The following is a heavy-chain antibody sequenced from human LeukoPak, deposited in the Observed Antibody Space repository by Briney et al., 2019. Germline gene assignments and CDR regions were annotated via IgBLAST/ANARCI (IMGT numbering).Heavy chain of an antibody. J-gene: IGHJ3*02. Sequence: GGSLRLSCAASGFTFSSYSMNWVRQAPGKGLEWVSSISSSSSYIYYADSVKGRFTISRDNARNSLYLQMNSLRAEDTAVYYCARDWRPYDSGGYYYEAGAFDIWGQGTMVTVSS. V-gene: IGHV3-21*01. CDR2: ISSSSSYI. CDR1: GFTFSSYS. CDR3: ARDWRPYDSGGYYYEAGAFDI. D-gene: IGHD3-22*01.